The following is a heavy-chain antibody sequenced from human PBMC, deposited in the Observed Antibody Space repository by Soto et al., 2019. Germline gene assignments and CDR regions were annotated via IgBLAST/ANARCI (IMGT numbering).Heavy chain of an antibody. J-gene: IGHJ3*01. CDR3: AAYSILASDYAFDF. CDR2: IKRKSEGGAT. D-gene: IGHD5-12*01. V-gene: IGHV3-15*07. Sequence: EEQLVESGGGFVKPGGSLTLTCVASDFIFNNAWINWVRQAAGKGLEWVGRIKRKSEGGATDYPSPVKGRFAISRDDSKNIVILQMNGLNTEDTAVYYCAAYSILASDYAFDFWVQVTTFTVSS. CDR1: DFIFNNAW.